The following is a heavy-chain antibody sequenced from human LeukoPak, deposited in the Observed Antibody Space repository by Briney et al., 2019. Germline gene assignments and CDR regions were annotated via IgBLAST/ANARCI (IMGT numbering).Heavy chain of an antibody. Sequence: SETLSLTCAVYGGSISSSRYYWGWIRQPPGKGLEGIGSIYYSGSTYYNPSLKSRVTISVDTSTNQSSLKLRSVTAAATAVYYCARDSGVVALDYWGQGTLVTVSS. J-gene: IGHJ4*02. CDR2: IYYSGST. CDR3: ARDSGVVALDY. CDR1: GGSISSSRYY. D-gene: IGHD2-15*01. V-gene: IGHV4-39*07.